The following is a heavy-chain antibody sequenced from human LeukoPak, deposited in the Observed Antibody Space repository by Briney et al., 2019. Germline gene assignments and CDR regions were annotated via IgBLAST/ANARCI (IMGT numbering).Heavy chain of an antibody. V-gene: IGHV3-7*01. Sequence: GGSLRLSCAASGFTFSSYWMNWVRQAPGKGLEWVANIKQDGGEEYYVDSVKGRFTISRDNAKNSLYLQMNSLRAEDTAVYYCARASGIAVASRVYWGQGTLVTVSS. CDR1: GFTFSSYW. CDR3: ARASGIAVASRVY. D-gene: IGHD6-13*01. J-gene: IGHJ4*02. CDR2: IKQDGGEE.